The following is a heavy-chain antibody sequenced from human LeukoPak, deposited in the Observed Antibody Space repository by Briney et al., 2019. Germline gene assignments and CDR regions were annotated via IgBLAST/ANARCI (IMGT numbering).Heavy chain of an antibody. V-gene: IGHV3-53*01. CDR1: GFIVSNNY. D-gene: IGHD2-2*01. J-gene: IGHJ4*02. CDR2: ITNSGDRT. CDR3: AKDADWRPAAD. Sequence: GGSLRLSCAASGFIVSNNYMSWVRQAPGKGLEWVSSITNSGDRTYYADAVRGQFTISRDNSKSTLFLQMRSLRVEDTAIYYCAKDADWRPAADWGQGTLVIVSS.